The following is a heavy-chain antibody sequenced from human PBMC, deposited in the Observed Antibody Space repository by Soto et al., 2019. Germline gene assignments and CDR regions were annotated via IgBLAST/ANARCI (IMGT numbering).Heavy chain of an antibody. D-gene: IGHD6-19*01. CDR2: ISGSCGST. Sequence: GGSLRLSCAASGFTFSSYAMSWVRQAPGKGLEWVSAISGSCGSTYYADSVKGRFTISRDNSKNTLYLQMNSLRAEDTAVYYCARMTTAQWLAGNGDAFDIWGQGTMVTVSS. CDR1: GFTFSSYA. CDR3: ARMTTAQWLAGNGDAFDI. V-gene: IGHV3-23*01. J-gene: IGHJ3*02.